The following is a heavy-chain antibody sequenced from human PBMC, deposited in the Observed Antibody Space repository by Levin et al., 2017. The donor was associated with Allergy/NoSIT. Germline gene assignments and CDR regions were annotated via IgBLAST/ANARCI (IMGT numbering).Heavy chain of an antibody. CDR1: GYVFANYW. D-gene: IGHD1-1*01. J-gene: IGHJ3*01. V-gene: IGHV5-51*01. Sequence: KVSCQASGYVFANYWIAWVRQRPGQGLEWMGIIYPGDSDTTVTSSLHGQITLSVDKSIDTAYLEWSSLRTPDSATYYCARRGPDFLTSSPATTYKPHALDLWGQGTVITVSS. CDR3: ARRGPDFLTSSPATTYKPHALDL. CDR2: IYPGDSDT.